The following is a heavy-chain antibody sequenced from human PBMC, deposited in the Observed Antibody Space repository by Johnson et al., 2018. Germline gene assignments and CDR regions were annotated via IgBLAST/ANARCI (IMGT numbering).Heavy chain of an antibody. V-gene: IGHV3-30*18. CDR1: GFTFSNFG. CDR3: AKDCSVRYGIRWSDAFDI. Sequence: QVQLVESGGGVVQPGRSLRLSCGASGFTFSNFGMHWVRQAPGKGLEWVADISYDGRNKNYADSVKGRFAISSENSKNTLYVQRDSLRAEDTSVYYWAKDCSVRYGIRWSDAFDIWGPGTMVTVSS. CDR2: ISYDGRNK. D-gene: IGHD3-10*02. J-gene: IGHJ3*02.